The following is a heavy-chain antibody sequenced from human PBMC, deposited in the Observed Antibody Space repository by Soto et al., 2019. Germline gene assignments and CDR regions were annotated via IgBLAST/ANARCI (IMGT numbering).Heavy chain of an antibody. Sequence: PSETLSLTCTVSGASITNDDFFWTWVRQHPEKGLEWLAYITYGGSIYYDPPFTNRLTVSIDKSKSQFSLNVRSVTAADTAVYYCAKMERTQLWLLVQKWGQGLLVT. J-gene: IGHJ4*02. D-gene: IGHD5-18*01. CDR2: ITYGGSI. CDR3: AKMERTQLWLLVQK. V-gene: IGHV4-31*03. CDR1: GASITNDDFF.